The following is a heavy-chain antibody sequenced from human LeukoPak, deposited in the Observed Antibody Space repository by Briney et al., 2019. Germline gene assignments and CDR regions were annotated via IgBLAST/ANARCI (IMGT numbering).Heavy chain of an antibody. V-gene: IGHV4-34*01. CDR1: GGSFRGYY. J-gene: IGHJ6*03. D-gene: IGHD3-16*02. Sequence: AETLSLTCAVYGGSFRGYYGSWIRQPPGKGREWIGEIDHSGSTNYNPCRKSPVTISVDTCKNQFSPKLGSVTSPGPAVYYCARAADYDYVWGSYRSYYYYYYMDGWGKGTTVTVSS. CDR2: IDHSGST. CDR3: ARAADYDYVWGSYRSYYYYYYMDG.